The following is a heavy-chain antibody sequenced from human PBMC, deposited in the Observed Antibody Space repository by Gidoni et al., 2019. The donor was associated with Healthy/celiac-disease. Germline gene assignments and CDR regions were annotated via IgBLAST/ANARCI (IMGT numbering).Heavy chain of an antibody. CDR1: GYPLTALS. Sequence: QVQLVQSGAEVKKPGASVKVSCKVSGYPLTALSMHWVRQAPGKGLEWMGGFDPEDGETIYAQKFQGRVTMTEDTSTDTAYMELSSLRSEDTAVYYCATSGYYYDSSGYYAKYFDYWGQGTLVTVSS. CDR2: FDPEDGET. D-gene: IGHD3-22*01. CDR3: ATSGYYYDSSGYYAKYFDY. V-gene: IGHV1-24*01. J-gene: IGHJ4*02.